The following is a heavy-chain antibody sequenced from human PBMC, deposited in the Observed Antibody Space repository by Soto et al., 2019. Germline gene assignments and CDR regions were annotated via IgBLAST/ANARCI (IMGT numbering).Heavy chain of an antibody. CDR3: ARGGFYSAYRVGAFDI. CDR2: MNPYSGNR. Sequence: QVQLVQSGADVKKPGASVRVSCKAAGYSFTSYDINWVRQATGQGLEWMGWMNPYSGNRGYAQKFQGRVTMTWNTSTSTAYMELSSLRSEDTAVYSCARGGFYSAYRVGAFDIWGQGTMVTVSS. CDR1: GYSFTSYD. J-gene: IGHJ3*02. D-gene: IGHD5-12*01. V-gene: IGHV1-8*01.